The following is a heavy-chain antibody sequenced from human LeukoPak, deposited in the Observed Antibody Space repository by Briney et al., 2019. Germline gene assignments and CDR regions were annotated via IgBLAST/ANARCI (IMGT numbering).Heavy chain of an antibody. Sequence: GGSLRLSCAASGLTFSSHWMHWVRQAPGKGLEYVSTISSNGGATSYADSVKGRFTISRDNSKNTLYLQMSSLRPEDTAVYYCVKDPGYSSSWYFDYWGQGTLVPVSS. CDR1: GLTFSSHW. D-gene: IGHD6-13*01. V-gene: IGHV3-64D*06. J-gene: IGHJ4*02. CDR3: VKDPGYSSSWYFDY. CDR2: ISSNGGAT.